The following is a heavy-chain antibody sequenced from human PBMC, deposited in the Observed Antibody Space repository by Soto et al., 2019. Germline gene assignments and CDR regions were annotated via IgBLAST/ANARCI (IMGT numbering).Heavy chain of an antibody. J-gene: IGHJ3*02. D-gene: IGHD6-13*01. CDR2: IIPIFGTA. Sequence: QVQLVQSGAEVKKPGSSVKVSCKASGGTFSSYAISWVRQAPGQGLEWMGGIIPIFGTANYAQKFQGRVTITADKSTSTAYMEVSSLRSEDTAVYYWAGTLEYSSSWYSSFDIWGQGTMVTVSS. V-gene: IGHV1-69*06. CDR3: AGTLEYSSSWYSSFDI. CDR1: GGTFSSYA.